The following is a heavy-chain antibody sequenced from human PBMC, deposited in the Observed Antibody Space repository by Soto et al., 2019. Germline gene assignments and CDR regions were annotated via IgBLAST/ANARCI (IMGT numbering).Heavy chain of an antibody. CDR1: GFTFSSYA. CDR2: ISGSGIST. Sequence: GGSLRLSCAASGFTFSSYAMSWARQAPGKGLEWVSGISGSGISTNYADSVKGRFTISRDNSKNTLYLQMNSLRAEDTAVYYCAKGSCSGGSCYPHLESGGPGTLVTVSS. CDR3: AKGSCSGGSCYPHLES. D-gene: IGHD2-15*01. J-gene: IGHJ1*01. V-gene: IGHV3-23*01.